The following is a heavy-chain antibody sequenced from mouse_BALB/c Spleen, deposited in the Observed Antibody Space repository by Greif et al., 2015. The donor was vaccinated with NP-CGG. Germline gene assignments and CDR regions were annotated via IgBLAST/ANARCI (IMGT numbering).Heavy chain of an antibody. D-gene: IGHD1-1*02. J-gene: IGHJ2*01. Sequence: DLVKPGASVKLSCKASGYTFTSYWINWIKQRPGQGLEWIGRIAPGSGSTYYNEMFKDKATLTIDTSSSTAYIQLSSLSSEDSAVYFCARSGGSSFDYWGQGTTLTVSS. V-gene: IGHV1S41*01. CDR3: ARSGGSSFDY. CDR2: IAPGSGST. CDR1: GYTFTSYW.